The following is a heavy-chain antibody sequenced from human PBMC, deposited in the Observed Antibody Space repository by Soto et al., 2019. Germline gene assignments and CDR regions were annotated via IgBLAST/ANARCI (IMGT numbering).Heavy chain of an antibody. D-gene: IGHD3-10*01. V-gene: IGHV5-51*01. J-gene: IGHJ6*03. CDR3: ARIMGRGVMMAYMDV. Sequence: GESLKISCKGSGYSFTSYWIGWVRQMPGKGLEWMGIIYPGDSDTRYSPSFQGQVTISADKSISTAYLQWSSLKGSDTAMYYCARIMGRGVMMAYMDVWGKGTTVTVSS. CDR2: IYPGDSDT. CDR1: GYSFTSYW.